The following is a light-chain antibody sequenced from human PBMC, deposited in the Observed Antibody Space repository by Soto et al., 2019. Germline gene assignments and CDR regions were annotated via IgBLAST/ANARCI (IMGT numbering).Light chain of an antibody. CDR2: DVS. Sequence: QSVLTQPASVSGSRGQSITISCTGTKSDVGSSKFVSWYQQLPVKAPKLIISDVSDRPSGVSHRFSGSKSGNTASLTISVLQAEDEADYYCSSYTSANSNVFGTGTKVTVL. CDR3: SSYTSANSNV. CDR1: KSDVGSSKF. V-gene: IGLV2-14*03. J-gene: IGLJ1*01.